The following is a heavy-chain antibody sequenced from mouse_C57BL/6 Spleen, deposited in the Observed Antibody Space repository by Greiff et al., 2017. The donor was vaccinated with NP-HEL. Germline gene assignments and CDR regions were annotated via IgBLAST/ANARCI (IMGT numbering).Heavy chain of an antibody. CDR1: GYAFSSSW. J-gene: IGHJ4*01. Sequence: VQLQQSGPELVKPWASVKISCKASGYAFSSSWMNWVKQRPGKGLEWIGRIYPGDGDTNYNGKFKGKATLTADKSSSTAYMQLSSLTSEDSAVYFCARSAQATSYAMDYWGQGTSVTVSS. CDR3: ARSAQATSYAMDY. V-gene: IGHV1-82*01. D-gene: IGHD3-2*02. CDR2: IYPGDGDT.